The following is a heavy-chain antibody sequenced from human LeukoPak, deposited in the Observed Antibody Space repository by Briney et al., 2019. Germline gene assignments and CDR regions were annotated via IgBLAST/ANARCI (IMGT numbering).Heavy chain of an antibody. CDR3: AREVCGDCPTHYHGMDV. D-gene: IGHD2-21*02. CDR2: IRGSKGDT. CDR1: GYTFTSYG. J-gene: IGHJ6*02. Sequence: ASVKVSCKASGYTFTSYGVSWVRQAPGQGLEWMGWIRGSKGDTSYAQRFQGRVTMTRETSTSTAYMELRSLTSDDTTVYYCAREVCGDCPTHYHGMDVWGQGTTVTVSS. V-gene: IGHV1-18*01.